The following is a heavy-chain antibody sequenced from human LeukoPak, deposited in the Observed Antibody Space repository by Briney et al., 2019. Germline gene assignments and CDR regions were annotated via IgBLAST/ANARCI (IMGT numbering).Heavy chain of an antibody. CDR2: ISYDGSNK. V-gene: IGHV3-30*19. Sequence: GGSLRLSCAASGFTFSSYGMHWVRQAPGKGLEWVAVISYDGSNKYYADSVKGRFTISRDNSKNTLYLQMNSLRAEDTAVYYCARAVGATSLFGTFDYWGQGTLVTVSS. J-gene: IGHJ4*02. CDR3: ARAVGATSLFGTFDY. D-gene: IGHD1-26*01. CDR1: GFTFSSYG.